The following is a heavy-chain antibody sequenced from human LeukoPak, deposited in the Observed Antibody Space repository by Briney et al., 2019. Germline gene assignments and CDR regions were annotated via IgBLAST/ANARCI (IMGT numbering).Heavy chain of an antibody. V-gene: IGHV3-30*02. CDR2: IRYDGSNK. Sequence: GGSLRLSCAASGFTFSSYGMHWVRQARGKGLEWVAFIRYDGSNKYYADSVKGRFTISRDNSKNTLYLQMNSLRAEDTAVYYCAKGLYSSPHFDYWGQGTLVTVSS. J-gene: IGHJ4*02. CDR3: AKGLYSSPHFDY. CDR1: GFTFSSYG. D-gene: IGHD6-13*01.